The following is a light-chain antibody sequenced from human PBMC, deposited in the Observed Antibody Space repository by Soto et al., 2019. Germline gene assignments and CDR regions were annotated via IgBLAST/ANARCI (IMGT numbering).Light chain of an antibody. V-gene: IGKV3-15*01. Sequence: ETVMTQSPATLSVSPGESATVSCRASQSVSTNLAWYQQKPGQAPRLLIYGASTRVTGMPGRFSGSGSGTEFTLTISSLQSEVSAVYYCQQYKNWPRTFGQGTKVEIK. CDR3: QQYKNWPRT. CDR2: GAS. CDR1: QSVSTN. J-gene: IGKJ1*01.